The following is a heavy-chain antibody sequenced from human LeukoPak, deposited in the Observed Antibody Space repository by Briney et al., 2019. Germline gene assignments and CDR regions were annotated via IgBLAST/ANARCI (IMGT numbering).Heavy chain of an antibody. CDR1: GFTFSSYA. Sequence: PGGSLRLSCAASGFTFSSYAMSWVRQAPGKGLECVSAISGSGGSTYYGDSVKARFTISRDNSKNTLYLQMNSLRAEDTAVYYCAKGGVVVIPAASYYFDYWGQGTLVTVSS. V-gene: IGHV3-23*01. CDR2: ISGSGGST. D-gene: IGHD2-2*01. CDR3: AKGGVVVIPAASYYFDY. J-gene: IGHJ4*02.